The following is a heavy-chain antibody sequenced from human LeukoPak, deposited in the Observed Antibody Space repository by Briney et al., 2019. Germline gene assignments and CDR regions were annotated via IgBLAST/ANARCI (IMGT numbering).Heavy chain of an antibody. J-gene: IGHJ4*02. D-gene: IGHD3-22*01. V-gene: IGHV4-34*01. CDR1: GGSFSGYY. CDR3: ARAPYYDSNGYYIYYFDY. Sequence: SETLSLTCTVYGGSFSGYYWSWIRQPPGEGLEGIGEINHSGSTNYNPSLKSRVTISVDTSKNQFSLQLTSVPAADTAVYYCARAPYYDSNGYYIYYFDYWGQGTLVTVSS. CDR2: INHSGST.